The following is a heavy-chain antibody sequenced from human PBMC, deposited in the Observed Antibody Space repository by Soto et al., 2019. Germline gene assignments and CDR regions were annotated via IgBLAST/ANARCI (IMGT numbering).Heavy chain of an antibody. V-gene: IGHV1-2*04. D-gene: IGHD2-2*01. Sequence: ASVKVSCKASGYTFTGCYMHWVRQAPGQGLEWMGWINPNSGGTNYAQKFQGWVTMTRDTSISTAYMELSRLRSDDTAVYYCARGDIVVVPAAKAPYGMDVWGQGTTVTVSS. CDR2: INPNSGGT. CDR1: GYTFTGCY. J-gene: IGHJ6*02. CDR3: ARGDIVVVPAAKAPYGMDV.